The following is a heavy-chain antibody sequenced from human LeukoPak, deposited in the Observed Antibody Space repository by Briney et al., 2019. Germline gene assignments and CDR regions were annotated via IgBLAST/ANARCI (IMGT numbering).Heavy chain of an antibody. CDR2: TYYRSKWYS. D-gene: IGHD4-23*01. Sequence: SQTLSLTCAISGDSFSSNSAAWNWIRQSPSRGLEWLGRTYYRSKWYSDYAVSVKSRITINPDTSKNQFSLQLNSVTPEDTAVYYCAGPRDYGGNQYYFDYWGQGTLVTVSS. CDR1: GDSFSSNSAA. CDR3: AGPRDYGGNQYYFDY. J-gene: IGHJ4*02. V-gene: IGHV6-1*01.